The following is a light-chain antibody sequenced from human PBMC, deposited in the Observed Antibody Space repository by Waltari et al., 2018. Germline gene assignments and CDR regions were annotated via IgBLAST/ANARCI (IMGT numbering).Light chain of an antibody. J-gene: IGLJ2*01. CDR2: RND. V-gene: IGLV1-47*01. CDR3: AAWDNSLSGPA. CDR1: SSNIGSNY. Sequence: QSVLTQPPSASGTPGQRVTISCSGSSSNIGSNYVYWYQQLPGTAPKLLIYRNDQRPSGVPGRFSGSKSGTSASLAISVLRSEDEADYYCAAWDNSLSGPAFGGGTKLTVL.